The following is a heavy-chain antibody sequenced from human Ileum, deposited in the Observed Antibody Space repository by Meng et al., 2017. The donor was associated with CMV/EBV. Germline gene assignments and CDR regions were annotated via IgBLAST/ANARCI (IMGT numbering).Heavy chain of an antibody. CDR2: IIPIFGTA. CDR3: ARMVGTTGRFFEWFGFDY. CDR1: VGTFSSYA. D-gene: IGHD3-3*01. V-gene: IGHV1-69*05. J-gene: IGHJ4*02. Sequence: SVKVSCKASVGTFSSYAISWVRQAPGQGLEWMGGIIPIFGTANYAQKFQGRVKITTDESTSTAYMELSSLRSEDTAVYYCARMVGTTGRFFEWFGFDYWGQGTLVTVSS.